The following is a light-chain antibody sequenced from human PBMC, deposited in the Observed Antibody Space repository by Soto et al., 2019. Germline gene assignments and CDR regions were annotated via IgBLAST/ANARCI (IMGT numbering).Light chain of an antibody. Sequence: DIQMTQSPSTLSASVGDRVTITCRASQSITGWLAWYQQKPGKAPKLLISDVFSLESGVPSRFSGSGSGTDFPLPISALHPDVFALYTCKQYGFYWSFGLGTKVKIK. CDR1: QSITGW. CDR2: DVF. J-gene: IGKJ1*01. CDR3: KQYGFYWS. V-gene: IGKV1-5*01.